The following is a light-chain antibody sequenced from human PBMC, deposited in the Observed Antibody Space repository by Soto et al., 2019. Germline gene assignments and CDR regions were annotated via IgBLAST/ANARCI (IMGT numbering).Light chain of an antibody. CDR1: QTFSSSY. CDR3: KQYGSSFNT. CDR2: AAS. J-gene: IGKJ5*01. Sequence: EIVLAQSAGTLSLPPGDTPTLPSRASQTFSSSYLAWYQQKAGQAHRLIISAASRRAGGVHDRFSGSASAKDFTPTIRRLEHEDFAVYFRKQYGSSFNTFGQGTRLEIK. V-gene: IGKV3-20*01.